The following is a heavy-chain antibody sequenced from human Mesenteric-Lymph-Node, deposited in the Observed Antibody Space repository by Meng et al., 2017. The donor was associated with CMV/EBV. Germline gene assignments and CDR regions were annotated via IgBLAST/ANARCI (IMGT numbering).Heavy chain of an antibody. Sequence: SFSGYYWSWIRQPPGKGLEWIGEINHSGSTNYNPSLKSRVTISVDTSKNQFSLKLSSVTAADTAVYYCARAPPKYQLLRGGYYGMDVWGQGTTVTVSS. CDR1: SFSGYY. CDR2: INHSGST. D-gene: IGHD2-2*01. J-gene: IGHJ6*02. CDR3: ARAPPKYQLLRGGYYGMDV. V-gene: IGHV4-34*01.